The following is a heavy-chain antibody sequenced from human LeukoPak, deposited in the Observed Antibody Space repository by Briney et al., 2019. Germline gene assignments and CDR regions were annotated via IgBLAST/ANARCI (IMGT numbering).Heavy chain of an antibody. CDR1: GGSISSYY. V-gene: IGHV4-59*12. CDR3: ARDRGRLHYDILPDAFDI. Sequence: SETLSLTCTVSGGSISSYYWSWIRQPPGKGLEWIGYIYYSGSTYYNPSLKSRVTISVDTSKNQFSLKLSSVTAADTAVYYCARDRGRLHYDILPDAFDIWGQGTMVTVSS. CDR2: IYYSGST. D-gene: IGHD3-9*01. J-gene: IGHJ3*02.